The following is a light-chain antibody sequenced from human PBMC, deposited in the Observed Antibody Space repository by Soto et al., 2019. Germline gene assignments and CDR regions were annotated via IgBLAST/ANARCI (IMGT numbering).Light chain of an antibody. CDR2: AVS. Sequence: IQVTQSPSAMSASVGDRVTITCRASQDISHYLAWFQQKPGKVPKRLIFAVSNLESGVPSRFRGSGSGTEFTLTITSLQPEDFATYYCLQHNSYPWTFGQGTKVDIK. CDR3: LQHNSYPWT. V-gene: IGKV1-17*03. CDR1: QDISHY. J-gene: IGKJ1*01.